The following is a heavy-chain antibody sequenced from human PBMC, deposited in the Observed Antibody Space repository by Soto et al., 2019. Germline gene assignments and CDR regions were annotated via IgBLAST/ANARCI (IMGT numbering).Heavy chain of an antibody. D-gene: IGHD3-3*01. CDR3: ASSAPYDFWSGYYTPFDY. CDR1: GGSFSGYY. Sequence: SETLSLTCAVYGGSFSGYYWSWIRQPPGKGLEWIGEINHSGSTNYNPSLKSRVTISVDTSKNQFSLKLSSVTAADTAVYYCASSAPYDFWSGYYTPFDYWGQGTLVTVSS. J-gene: IGHJ4*02. CDR2: INHSGST. V-gene: IGHV4-34*01.